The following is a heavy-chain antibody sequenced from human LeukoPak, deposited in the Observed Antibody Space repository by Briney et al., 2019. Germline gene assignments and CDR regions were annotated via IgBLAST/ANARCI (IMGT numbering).Heavy chain of an antibody. J-gene: IGHJ3*02. CDR1: GFTYSSYA. Sequence: GGSLRLSCAASGFTYSSYAMSWVRQAPGKGLEWVSAISGSGGSTYYADSVKGRFTISRDNSKNTLYLQMNSLRAEDTAVYYCAKDLASGSYYSRGAPDAFDIWGQGTMVTVSS. CDR3: AKDLASGSYYSRGAPDAFDI. CDR2: ISGSGGST. D-gene: IGHD1-26*01. V-gene: IGHV3-23*01.